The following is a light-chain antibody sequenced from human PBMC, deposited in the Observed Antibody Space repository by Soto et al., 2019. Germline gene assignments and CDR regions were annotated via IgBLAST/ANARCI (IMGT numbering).Light chain of an antibody. J-gene: IGLJ3*02. Sequence: QSMLTQPASVSGSPGQSITISCTGTSSDVGRYNYVSWYQQHPGKAPKLMIYEVRNRPSGVSSRFSGSKSGNTASLTISGLQAEDEAEYYCNSYTSSTTWVFGGGTKLTVL. CDR1: SSDVGRYNY. CDR3: NSYTSSTTWV. V-gene: IGLV2-14*01. CDR2: EVR.